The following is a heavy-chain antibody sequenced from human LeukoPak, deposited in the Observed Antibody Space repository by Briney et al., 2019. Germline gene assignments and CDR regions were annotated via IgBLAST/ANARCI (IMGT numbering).Heavy chain of an antibody. CDR3: ACRDCSSTSCLDY. V-gene: IGHV3-30*04. CDR2: ISYDGSNK. J-gene: IGHJ4*02. Sequence: GRSLRLSCAASGFTFSSYAMHWVRQAPGKGLEWVAVISYDGSNKYYADSVKGRFTISRDNSKNTLYLQMNSLRAEDTAVYYCACRDCSSTSCLDYWGQGTLVTVSS. CDR1: GFTFSSYA. D-gene: IGHD2-2*01.